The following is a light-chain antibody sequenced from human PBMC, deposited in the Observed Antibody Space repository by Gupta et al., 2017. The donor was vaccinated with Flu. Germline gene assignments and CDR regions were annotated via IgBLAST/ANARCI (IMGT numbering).Light chain of an antibody. J-gene: IGKJ2*01. CDR1: QDIRTY. CDR2: GAS. Sequence: DIQLTQSPSFLSASVGDSVTITCRASQDIRTYLAWYQQRPGTGPKVLIYGASTLKSGVPSRFSGGGSGTEFALTSTGLQPDDFGIYYCQQFNSDLGFGRGPKLEIK. CDR3: QQFNSDLG. V-gene: IGKV1-9*01.